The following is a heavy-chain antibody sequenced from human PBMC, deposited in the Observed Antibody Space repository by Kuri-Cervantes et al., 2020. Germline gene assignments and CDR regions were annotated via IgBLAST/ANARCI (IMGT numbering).Heavy chain of an antibody. V-gene: IGHV4-61*02. D-gene: IGHD1-26*01. Sequence: LRLFCTVSGGSISSGGYYWSWIRQPAGKGLEWIGRIYTSGSTNYNPSLKSRVTISVDTSKNQFSLKLSSVTAADTAMYYCASYSGSYQTREWVDAFDIWGQGTMVTVSS. J-gene: IGHJ3*02. CDR2: IYTSGST. CDR3: ASYSGSYQTREWVDAFDI. CDR1: GGSISSGGYY.